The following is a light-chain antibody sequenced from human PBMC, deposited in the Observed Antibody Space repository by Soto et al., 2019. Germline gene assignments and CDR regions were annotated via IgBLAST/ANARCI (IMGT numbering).Light chain of an antibody. CDR2: GAS. J-gene: IGKJ3*01. Sequence: EIVMTQSPATLSVSPGERATLSCRASQSVSSNLAWYQLKPGQAPRLLIYGASTRATGIPARFSGSGSGTEFTLTISSLQSEDFAVYYCQQYNNLPFTFGPGTKVDIK. CDR1: QSVSSN. V-gene: IGKV3-15*01. CDR3: QQYNNLPFT.